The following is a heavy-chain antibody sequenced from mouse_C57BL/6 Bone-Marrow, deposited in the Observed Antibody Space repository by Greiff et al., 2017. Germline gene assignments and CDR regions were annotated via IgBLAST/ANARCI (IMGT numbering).Heavy chain of an antibody. Sequence: QVQLQQPGAELVKPGASVKVSCKASGYTFTSYWMHWVKQRPGQGLEWIGRIHPSDSDTNYNQKFKGKATLTVDKSSSTAYMQLSSLTSEDSAVYYCAIGTSTMFTTDNFDYWGQGTTLTVSS. CDR1: GYTFTSYW. V-gene: IGHV1-74*01. CDR2: IHPSDSDT. D-gene: IGHD2-2*01. J-gene: IGHJ2*01. CDR3: AIGTSTMFTTDNFDY.